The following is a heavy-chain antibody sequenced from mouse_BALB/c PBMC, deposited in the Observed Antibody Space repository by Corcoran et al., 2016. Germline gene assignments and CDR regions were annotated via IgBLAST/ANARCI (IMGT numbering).Heavy chain of an antibody. CDR2: ILPGSGST. CDR1: GYTFSSFW. D-gene: IGHD6-1*01. V-gene: IGHV1-9*01. J-gene: IGHJ4*01. Sequence: QVQLQQSGAELMKPGASVKISCKATGYTFSSFWIEWVKQRPGHGLEWIGEILPGSGSTNYNEKFKGKATFTADTSSNTAYMQLSSLTSEDSAVYYCARGLEGNYAMDYWGQGTSVTVSS. CDR3: ARGLEGNYAMDY.